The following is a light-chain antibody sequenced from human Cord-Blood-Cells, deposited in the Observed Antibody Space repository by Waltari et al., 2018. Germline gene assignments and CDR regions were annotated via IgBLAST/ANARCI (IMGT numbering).Light chain of an antibody. CDR3: QVWDSSSDHWV. CDR2: DDS. Sequence: SYVLTQPPSVYVAPGKTARIPCWGNNIGKKSVHGYQQKPGQAPVLVVYDDSDRPSGIPERFSGSNSGNTATLTISRVEAGDEADYYCQVWDSSSDHWVFGGGTKLTVL. J-gene: IGLJ3*02. V-gene: IGLV3-21*03. CDR1: NIGKKS.